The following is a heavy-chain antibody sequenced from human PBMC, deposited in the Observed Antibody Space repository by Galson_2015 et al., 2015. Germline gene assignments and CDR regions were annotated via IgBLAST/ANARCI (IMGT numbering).Heavy chain of an antibody. J-gene: IGHJ3*02. V-gene: IGHV3-48*03. CDR1: GITFSSYE. CDR2: ITGSGTNI. Sequence: SLRLSCAVSGITFSSYEMNWVRQAPGKGLEWVSYITGSGTNIYYADSVKGRFTISRDNAKNSLYLQMNSLRAEDTAVYYCARGGSCSGGTCYLLNAFDIWGQGTVVTVSS. D-gene: IGHD2-15*01. CDR3: ARGGSCSGGTCYLLNAFDI.